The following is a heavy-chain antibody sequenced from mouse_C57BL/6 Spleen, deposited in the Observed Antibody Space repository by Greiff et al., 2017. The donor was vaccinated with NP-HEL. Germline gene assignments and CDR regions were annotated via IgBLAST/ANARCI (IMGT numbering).Heavy chain of an antibody. CDR2: IDPSDSYT. CDR3: ASMVTTSPYYAMDD. V-gene: IGHV1-69*01. Sequence: VQLQQPGAELVMPGASVKLSCKASGYTFTSYWMHWVKQRPGQGLEWIGEIDPSDSYTNYNQKFKGKSTLTVDKSSSTAYMQLSSLTSEDSAVYYCASMVTTSPYYAMDDWGQGTSVTVSS. CDR1: GYTFTSYW. D-gene: IGHD2-2*01. J-gene: IGHJ4*01.